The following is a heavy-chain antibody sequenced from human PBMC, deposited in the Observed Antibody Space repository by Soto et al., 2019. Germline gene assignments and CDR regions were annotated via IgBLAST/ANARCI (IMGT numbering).Heavy chain of an antibody. CDR1: GASITRGHW. CDR3: TSSTQAMKGGSHCMALDDELVTGMAF. V-gene: IGHV4-4*02. D-gene: IGHD2-8*01. J-gene: IGHJ6*02. Sequence: QVQLQEAGPRLVRPSGALSLTCSVSGASITRGHWWTWVRQSPGKGLEWIGEISDRGSAYSNPSLMPSVRLTGDKSQTQHSLMLTAVTAADTAIYYRTSSTQAMKGGSHCMALDDELVTGMAFWGPGTTVTFS. CDR2: ISDRGSA.